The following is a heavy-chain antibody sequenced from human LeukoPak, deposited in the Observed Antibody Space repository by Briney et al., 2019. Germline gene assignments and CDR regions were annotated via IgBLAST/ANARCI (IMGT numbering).Heavy chain of an antibody. V-gene: IGHV4-34*01. D-gene: IGHD2-21*02. Sequence: SETLSLTCSVYGGSVSDYFWSWIRQSPGKGLEWIGEIDDGGNTNYNPSLMSRVIVSMEKSKKQFSLVMRSVAAADTAVYYCARFSRITWGDWGDAFDIWGQGTTVIVSS. CDR1: GGSVSDYF. CDR2: IDDGGNT. CDR3: ARFSRITWGDWGDAFDI. J-gene: IGHJ3*02.